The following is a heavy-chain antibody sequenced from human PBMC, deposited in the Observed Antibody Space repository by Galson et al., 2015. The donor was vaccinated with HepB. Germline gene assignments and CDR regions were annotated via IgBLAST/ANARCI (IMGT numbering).Heavy chain of an antibody. D-gene: IGHD2-2*01. Sequence: SLRLSCAASGFTFDNYAMHWIRQAPGEGLEWVAVVAYHGGNDHYADSVRGRFTMSRDNSKNTVYLQMNNLTTADTAVYYCAREFGIVPAALGLENWFDPWGQGTRVTVSS. CDR2: VAYHGGND. CDR3: AREFGIVPAALGLENWFDP. CDR1: GFTFDNYA. J-gene: IGHJ5*02. V-gene: IGHV3-30-3*01.